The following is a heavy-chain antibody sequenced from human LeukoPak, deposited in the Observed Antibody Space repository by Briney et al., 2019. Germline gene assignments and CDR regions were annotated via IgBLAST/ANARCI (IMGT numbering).Heavy chain of an antibody. V-gene: IGHV3-23*01. CDR2: ISGSGGST. J-gene: IGHJ6*03. CDR1: GFTFSSYG. Sequence: GGSLRLSCAASGFTFSSYGMSWVRQAPGKGLEWVSAISGSGGSTYYADSVKGRFTISRDNFKNTLYLQMNSLRAEDTAVYYCAKIAATRLYYYYYMDVWGKGTTVTISS. CDR3: AKIAATRLYYYYYMDV. D-gene: IGHD2-15*01.